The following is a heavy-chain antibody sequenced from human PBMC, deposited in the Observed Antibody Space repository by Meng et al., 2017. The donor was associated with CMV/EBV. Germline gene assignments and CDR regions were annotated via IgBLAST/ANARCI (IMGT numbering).Heavy chain of an antibody. Sequence: GGSLRPSCAASGFTFSSYAMHWVRQAPGKGLEWVAVISYDGSNKYYADSVKGRFTISRDNSKNTLYLQMNSLRAEDTAVYYCARGDCGGDCLPFDYWGQGTLVTVSS. V-gene: IGHV3-30-3*01. CDR3: ARGDCGGDCLPFDY. J-gene: IGHJ4*02. CDR2: ISYDGSNK. D-gene: IGHD2-21*01. CDR1: GFTFSSYA.